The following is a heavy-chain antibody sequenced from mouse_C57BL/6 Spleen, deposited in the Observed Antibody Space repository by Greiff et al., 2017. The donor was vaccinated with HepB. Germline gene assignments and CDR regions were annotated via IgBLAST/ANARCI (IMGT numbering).Heavy chain of an antibody. CDR1: GYTFTDYY. CDR3: ARCPSIYYDPRLDY. CDR2: INPNNGGT. Sequence: EVQLQQSGPELVKPGASVKISCKASGYTFTDYYMNWVKQSHGKSLEWIGDINPNNGGTSYNQKFKGKATLTVDKSSSTAYMELRSLTSEDSAVYYCARCPSIYYDPRLDYWGQGTTLTVSS. J-gene: IGHJ2*01. D-gene: IGHD2-4*01. V-gene: IGHV1-26*01.